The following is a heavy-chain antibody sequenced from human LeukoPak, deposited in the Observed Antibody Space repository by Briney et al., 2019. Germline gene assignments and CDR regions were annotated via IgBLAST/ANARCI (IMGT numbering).Heavy chain of an antibody. J-gene: IGHJ4*02. CDR3: ARVGGYGH. V-gene: IGHV3-30*02. Sequence: PGGSLRLSCEASGFTFSTYGMHWVRQAPGKGLEWVAFIRYDGSSEFYADSVKGRFTISRDNAKNSLYLQMNSLRAEDTAVYYCARVGGYGHWGQGTLVTVSS. D-gene: IGHD5-12*01. CDR2: IRYDGSSE. CDR1: GFTFSTYG.